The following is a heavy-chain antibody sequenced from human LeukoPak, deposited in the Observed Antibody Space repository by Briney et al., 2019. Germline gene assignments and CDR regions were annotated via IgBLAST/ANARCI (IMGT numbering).Heavy chain of an antibody. CDR2: VYSSERV. J-gene: IGHJ2*01. CDR1: GGSIRSQC. Sequence: SETLSLTCTVSGGSIRSQCWSWIRHPPGKGLERIGYVYSSERVDYNPPLKSRVTVSVDTFKNEFSLSLTAVTAADTAVYYCARHHGSWTDWYFDLWGRGTLVIVSS. V-gene: IGHV4-4*09. CDR3: ARHHGSWTDWYFDL. D-gene: IGHD6-13*01.